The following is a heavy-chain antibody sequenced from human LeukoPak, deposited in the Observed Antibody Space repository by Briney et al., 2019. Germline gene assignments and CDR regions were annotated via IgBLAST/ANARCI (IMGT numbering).Heavy chain of an antibody. CDR1: GGSISSSNW. D-gene: IGHD2-2*01. Sequence: SETLSLTCAVSGGSISSSNWWSWVRQPPGKGLEWIGEIYHSGSTNYNPSLKSRVTISVDRPKNQFSLKLSSVTAADTAVYYCARAAYQLLSGGYYYYMDVWGKGTTVTVSS. V-gene: IGHV4-4*02. CDR3: ARAAYQLLSGGYYYYMDV. J-gene: IGHJ6*03. CDR2: IYHSGST.